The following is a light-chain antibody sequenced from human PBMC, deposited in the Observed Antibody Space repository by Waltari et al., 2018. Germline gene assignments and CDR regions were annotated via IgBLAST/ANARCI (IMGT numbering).Light chain of an antibody. CDR2: DKS. Sequence: EIVLTQSPATLSLSPGERATLSCRASQSINGNLAWYQQKPGQAPRLLIYDKSNRATGIPARFSGTGSGTDFTLSISSLEPEDFAVYFCQHRSNWPPLFAFGPGTKVDMK. J-gene: IGKJ3*01. V-gene: IGKV3-11*01. CDR3: QHRSNWPPLFA. CDR1: QSINGN.